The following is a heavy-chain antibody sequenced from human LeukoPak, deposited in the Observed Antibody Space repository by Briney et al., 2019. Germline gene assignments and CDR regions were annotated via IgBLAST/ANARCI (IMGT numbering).Heavy chain of an antibody. D-gene: IGHD5-18*01. V-gene: IGHV4-59*01. J-gene: IGHJ4*02. CDR3: ARGGSRRDTAMVWDY. Sequence: SETLSLTCPVSGGSITSYHWNWIRQHPGKGLEWFGYISYSGSTSYNPSLKSRVTISMDTSKNQLSLRLTSVTAADTAFYYCARGGSRRDTAMVWDYWGQGILVTVSS. CDR2: ISYSGST. CDR1: GGSITSYH.